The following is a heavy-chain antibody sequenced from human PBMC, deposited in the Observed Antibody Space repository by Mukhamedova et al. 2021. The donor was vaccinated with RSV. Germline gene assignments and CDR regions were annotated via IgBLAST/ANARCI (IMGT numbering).Heavy chain of an antibody. Sequence: KSRVTISVDTSKNQFSLKLSSVTAADTAVYYCARPDGGAFDIWGQGTMVTVSS. V-gene: IGHV4-39*01. J-gene: IGHJ3*02. CDR3: ARPDGGAFDI. D-gene: IGHD3-16*01.